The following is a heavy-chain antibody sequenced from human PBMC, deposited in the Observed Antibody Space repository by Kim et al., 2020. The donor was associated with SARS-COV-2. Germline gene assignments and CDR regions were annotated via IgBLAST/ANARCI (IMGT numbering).Heavy chain of an antibody. Sequence: SETLSLTCTVSGGSISSSSYYWGWIRQPPGKGLEWIGTIHGSGSTYYNPSLKSRVTISVDTSKNQFSLKLSSVTAADTAVYYCARLGDYYDSSGYSGYYFDHGGQGTLVTVSS. CDR2: IHGSGST. D-gene: IGHD3-22*01. CDR1: GGSISSSSYY. J-gene: IGHJ4*02. CDR3: ARLGDYYDSSGYSGYYFDH. V-gene: IGHV4-39*01.